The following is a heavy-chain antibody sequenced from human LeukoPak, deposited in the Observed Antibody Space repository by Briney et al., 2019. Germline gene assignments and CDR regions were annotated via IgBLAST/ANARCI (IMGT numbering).Heavy chain of an antibody. CDR2: ISSSSSYI. CDR1: GFTFSSYS. Sequence: GGSLRLSCAASGFTFSSYSMNWVRQAPGKGLEWVSSISSSSSYIYYADSVKGRFTISRDNAKNSLYLQMNSLRAEDTAVYYCARAGRDSSSWFFLYGMDVWGQGTTVTVSS. J-gene: IGHJ6*02. V-gene: IGHV3-21*01. D-gene: IGHD6-13*01. CDR3: ARAGRDSSSWFFLYGMDV.